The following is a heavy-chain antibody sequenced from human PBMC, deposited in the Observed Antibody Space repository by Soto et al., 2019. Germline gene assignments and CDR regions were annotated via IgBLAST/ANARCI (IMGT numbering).Heavy chain of an antibody. V-gene: IGHV3-23*01. D-gene: IGHD2-21*01. CDR1: GFTFSNYA. CDR2: ISGIGGST. CDR3: AKGSAYGNSPLDY. Sequence: EVQLLESGGGLVQPGGSLRLSCAASGFTFSNYAMNWVRQGPGKGLEWVSTISGIGGSTYYADYVKGRFTISRDNAKNTLYLLMNSLRAEDTAIYYCAKGSAYGNSPLDYWGQGTLVTVSS. J-gene: IGHJ4*02.